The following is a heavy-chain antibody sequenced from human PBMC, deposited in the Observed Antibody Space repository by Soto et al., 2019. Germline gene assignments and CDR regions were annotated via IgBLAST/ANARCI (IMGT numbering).Heavy chain of an antibody. CDR2: ITRSSTYT. D-gene: IGHD5-12*01. J-gene: IGHJ4*02. CDR3: ARPQGGGYDLNY. CDR1: GFTFSDYY. Sequence: PGGSLRLSCAASGFTFSDYYMSWIRQAPGKGLEWVSYITRSSTYTNYADSVKGRFTISRDNAKNSLFLQMNSLRAEDTAVYYCARPQGGGYDLNYWGQGTLVTAPQ. V-gene: IGHV3-11*03.